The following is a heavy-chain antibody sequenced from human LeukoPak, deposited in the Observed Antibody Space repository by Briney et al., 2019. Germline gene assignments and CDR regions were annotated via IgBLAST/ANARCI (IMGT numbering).Heavy chain of an antibody. CDR1: GFTFSSYA. D-gene: IGHD3-22*01. V-gene: IGHV3-30-3*01. J-gene: IGHJ4*02. CDR3: ARAQGDSSGYSLDY. CDR2: ISYDGSNK. Sequence: GGSLRLSCAASGFTFSSYAMHWVRQAPGKGLEWVAVISYDGSNKYYADSVKGRFTISRDNSKNTLYLQMNSLRAEDTAVYYCARAQGDSSGYSLDYWGQGTLVTVSS.